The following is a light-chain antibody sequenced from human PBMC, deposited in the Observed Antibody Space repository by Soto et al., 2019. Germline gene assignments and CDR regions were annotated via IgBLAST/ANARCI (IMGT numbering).Light chain of an antibody. Sequence: DIQMTQSPSSLSASVGDRVTITCRASQSINSHLNWYQQKPGKPPKLLIHTTSSLQSGVPSRFSGSGAGTDFTLTISSLQPEDSATYFCQQADTFPLTFGGGTKVEI. CDR1: QSINSH. J-gene: IGKJ4*01. CDR2: TTS. CDR3: QQADTFPLT. V-gene: IGKV1-39*01.